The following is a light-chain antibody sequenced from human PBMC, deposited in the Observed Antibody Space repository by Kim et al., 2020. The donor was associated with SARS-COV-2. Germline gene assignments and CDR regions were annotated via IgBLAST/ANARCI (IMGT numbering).Light chain of an antibody. CDR3: QQSHSFPRT. J-gene: IGKJ2*02. CDR2: DAS. CDR1: QSISTF. Sequence: SDSVGNRVNITCRASQSISTFLNWYQQTPGKAPRLLIYDASSLQTGVPSRFSGSGSGTDFTLTISSLRREDFATYYCQQSHSFPRTFGQGTKLEI. V-gene: IGKV1-39*01.